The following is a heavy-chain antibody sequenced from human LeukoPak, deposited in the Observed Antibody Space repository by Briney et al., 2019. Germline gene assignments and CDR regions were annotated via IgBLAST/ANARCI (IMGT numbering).Heavy chain of an antibody. D-gene: IGHD6-19*01. CDR3: ARADSSGWYFSGWFDP. J-gene: IGHJ5*02. CDR2: INHRGST. Sequence: SETLSLTCAVSGGSFSGYYWTWIRQPPGKGLEWIGEINHRGSTKYNPSLKSRVTISIDTSKNQFSLNLTSLTAADTAVYYCARADSSGWYFSGWFDPWGQGTLVTVSS. CDR1: GGSFSGYY. V-gene: IGHV4-34*01.